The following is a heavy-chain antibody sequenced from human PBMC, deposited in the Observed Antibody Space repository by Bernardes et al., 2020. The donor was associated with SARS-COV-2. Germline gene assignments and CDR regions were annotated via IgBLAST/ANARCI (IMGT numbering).Heavy chain of an antibody. Sequence: GGSLRLSCAASEFTFNSYDMNWVRQAPGKGLEWIAYISMSGSPTYYADSVKGRFIISRDNAKNSLYLQMNSLRAEDTAIYYCARDLNNGYDGFDYWGQGTLVTVSS. CDR2: ISMSGSPT. CDR3: ARDLNNGYDGFDY. CDR1: EFTFNSYD. D-gene: IGHD5-12*01. V-gene: IGHV3-48*03. J-gene: IGHJ4*01.